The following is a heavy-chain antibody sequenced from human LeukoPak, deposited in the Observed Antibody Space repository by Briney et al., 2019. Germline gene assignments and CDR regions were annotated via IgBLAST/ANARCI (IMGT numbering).Heavy chain of an antibody. CDR1: GGSISSGSYY. CDR3: ARDSDRFDP. V-gene: IGHV4-61*02. Sequence: SETLSLTCTVSGGSISSGSYYWSWIRQPAGKGLEWIGRIYTSGSTNYNPSLKSRLTISVDTSKNQFSLNLRSVTAADTAVYYCARDSDRFDPWGQGTLVTVSS. J-gene: IGHJ5*02. CDR2: IYTSGST.